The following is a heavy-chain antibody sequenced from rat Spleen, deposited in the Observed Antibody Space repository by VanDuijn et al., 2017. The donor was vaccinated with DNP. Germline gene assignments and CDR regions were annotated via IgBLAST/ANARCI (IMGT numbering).Heavy chain of an antibody. CDR3: ARWTMGITLDY. V-gene: IGHV2S75*01. CDR2: IWGHGNT. J-gene: IGHJ2*01. D-gene: IGHD1-9*01. Sequence: QVQLRESGPVLVQASETLSLTCTVSGFSLTNYGVIWVRQSPGKGMEWLGIIWGHGNTDYNSALKSRLSISRETSKSQVLLKMNSLQTEDTAMYFCARWTMGITLDYWGQGVMVTVSS. CDR1: GFSLTNYG.